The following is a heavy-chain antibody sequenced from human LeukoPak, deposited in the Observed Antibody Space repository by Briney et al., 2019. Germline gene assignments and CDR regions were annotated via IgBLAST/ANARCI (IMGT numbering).Heavy chain of an antibody. CDR3: ARVTGYMIEDYFDY. Sequence: SETLSLTCTVSARPISSYYRSWIRQPPGKGLEWIGYIYYSGSTNYKPSLKSRVTISVETSKNQFSLKLRSVTAADTAVYYCARVTGYMIEDYFDYWGQGTLVTVSS. V-gene: IGHV4-59*01. CDR1: ARPISSYY. J-gene: IGHJ4*02. D-gene: IGHD3-22*01. CDR2: IYYSGST.